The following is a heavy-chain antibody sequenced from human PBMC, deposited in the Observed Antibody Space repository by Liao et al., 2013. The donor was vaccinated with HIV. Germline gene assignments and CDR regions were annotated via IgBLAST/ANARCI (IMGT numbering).Heavy chain of an antibody. V-gene: IGHV4-39*07. CDR2: IYYSGTT. CDR1: GGSISSSTYY. D-gene: IGHD5-24*01. Sequence: QLQLQESGPGLVRPSETLSLTCTVSGGSISSSTYYWGWIRQPPGKGLEWIGSIYYSGTTYYNPSLRSRVTISVDTSKNQFSLKLSSVTAADTAVYFCAKDVWMAATPGDPWGQGTLVIVSS. J-gene: IGHJ5*02. CDR3: AKDVWMAATPGDP.